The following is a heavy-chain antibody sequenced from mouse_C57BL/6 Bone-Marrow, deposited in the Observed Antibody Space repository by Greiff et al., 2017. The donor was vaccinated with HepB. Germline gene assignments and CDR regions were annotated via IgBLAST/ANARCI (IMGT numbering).Heavy chain of an antibody. D-gene: IGHD3-1*01. J-gene: IGHJ4*01. V-gene: IGHV1-76*01. CDR3: ARSGILAMDY. CDR2: IYPGSGNT. Sequence: QVQLKESGAELVRPGASVKLSCKASGYTFTDYYINWVKQRPGQGLEWIARIYPGSGNTYYNEKFKGKATLTAEKSSSTAYMQLSSLTSEDSAVYFCARSGILAMDYWGQGTSVTVSS. CDR1: GYTFTDYY.